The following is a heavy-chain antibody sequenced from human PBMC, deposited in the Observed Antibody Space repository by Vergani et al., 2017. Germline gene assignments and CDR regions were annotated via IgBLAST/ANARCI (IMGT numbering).Heavy chain of an antibody. J-gene: IGHJ6*02. CDR2: IIPILVIA. Sequence: QVQLVQSGAEVKKPGSSVKVSCKASGGTFSSYAISWVRQAPGQGLEWMGRIIPILVIANYAQNFQGGVTITADKSTSTAYMGLSSRRSEDTAVYYCAGGSRAGTSSYYYYGMDVGGQGTTVTVSS. CDR3: AGGSRAGTSSYYYYGMDV. V-gene: IGHV1-69*04. CDR1: GGTFSSYA. D-gene: IGHD6-19*01.